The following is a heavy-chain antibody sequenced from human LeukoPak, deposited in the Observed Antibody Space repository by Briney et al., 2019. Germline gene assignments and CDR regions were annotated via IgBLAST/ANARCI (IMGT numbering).Heavy chain of an antibody. J-gene: IGHJ4*02. CDR3: ARVPLRQRAFDY. Sequence: SVKVSCKASGGTFSSYAISWVRQAPGQGLEWMGGIIPIFGTANYAQKFQGRVTITADESTSTAYMELSSLRSEDTAVYYCARVPLRQRAFDYWGQGTRVTVSS. D-gene: IGHD6-25*01. V-gene: IGHV1-69*13. CDR1: GGTFSSYA. CDR2: IIPIFGTA.